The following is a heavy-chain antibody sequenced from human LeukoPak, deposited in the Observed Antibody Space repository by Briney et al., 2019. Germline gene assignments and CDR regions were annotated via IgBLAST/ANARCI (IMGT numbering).Heavy chain of an antibody. Sequence: SETLSLTCAVYGGSFSGYYWSWIRQPPGKGQEWIGEINHSGSTNYNPSLKSRVTIPVDTSKNQFSLKLSSVTAADTAVYYCARGKGKQQLVPHRYYYYYMDVWGKGTTVTVSS. CDR3: ARGKGKQQLVPHRYYYYYMDV. J-gene: IGHJ6*03. CDR2: INHSGST. D-gene: IGHD6-13*01. V-gene: IGHV4-34*01. CDR1: GGSFSGYY.